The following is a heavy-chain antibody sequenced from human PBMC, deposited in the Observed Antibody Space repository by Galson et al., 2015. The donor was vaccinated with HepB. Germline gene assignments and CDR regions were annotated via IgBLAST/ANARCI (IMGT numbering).Heavy chain of an antibody. Sequence: CAISGDSVSNNNAAWNWIRQSPSRGLEWLGRTYYRARWYSDYAVSVRSRIIINADTSNNQFSLKLSSVTAADTAVYYCARVRMVSRPLRYYYYGMDVWGQGTTVTVSS. D-gene: IGHD2-8*01. J-gene: IGHJ6*02. CDR2: TYYRARWYS. CDR3: ARVRMVSRPLRYYYYGMDV. CDR1: GDSVSNNNAA. V-gene: IGHV6-1*01.